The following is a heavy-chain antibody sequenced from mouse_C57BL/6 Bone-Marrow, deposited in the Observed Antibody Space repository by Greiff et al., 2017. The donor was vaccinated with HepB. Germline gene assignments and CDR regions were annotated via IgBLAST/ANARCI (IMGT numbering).Heavy chain of an antibody. J-gene: IGHJ2*01. D-gene: IGHD2-2*01. CDR2: INSDGGST. CDR1: EYEFPSHD. V-gene: IGHV5-2*01. CDR3: ARRGMVTTWNYFDY. Sequence: EVQLQESGGGLVQPGESLKLSCESNEYEFPSHDMSWVRKTPEKRLELVAAINSDGGSTYYPDTMERRFIISRDNTKKTLYLQMSSLRSEDTASYYCARRGMVTTWNYFDYWGQGTTLTVSS.